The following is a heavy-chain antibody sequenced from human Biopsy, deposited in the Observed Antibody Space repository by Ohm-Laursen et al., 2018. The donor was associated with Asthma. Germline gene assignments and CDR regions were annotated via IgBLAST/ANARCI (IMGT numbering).Heavy chain of an antibody. CDR3: ARKAGSCISRTCYSLDF. CDR2: INSVFGTT. CDR1: GGTFNTYV. V-gene: IGHV1-69*13. D-gene: IGHD2-2*01. Sequence: VASVKVSCKSLGGTFNTYVIGWVRQAPGQGLEWMGGINSVFGTTTYPQKFQDRVTITADDSTSTVYMELGSLRSEDTAVYYCARKAGSCISRTCYSLDFWGQGTLVTVSS. J-gene: IGHJ4*02.